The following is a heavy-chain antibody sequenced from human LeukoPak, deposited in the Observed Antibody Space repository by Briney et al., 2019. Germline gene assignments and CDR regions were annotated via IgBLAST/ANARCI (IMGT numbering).Heavy chain of an antibody. CDR3: AKDRRGNAPRGAFDI. D-gene: IGHD1-1*01. CDR1: GFTVSSNY. V-gene: IGHV3-23*01. Sequence: GGSLRLSCAASGFTVSSNYMSWVRQAPGKGLEWVSAISGSGGSTYYADSVKGRFTISRDNSKNTLYLQMNSLRAEDTAVYYCAKDRRGNAPRGAFDIWGQGTMVTVSS. CDR2: ISGSGGST. J-gene: IGHJ3*02.